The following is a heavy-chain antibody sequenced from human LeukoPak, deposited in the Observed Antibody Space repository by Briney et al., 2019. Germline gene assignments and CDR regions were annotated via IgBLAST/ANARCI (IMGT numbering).Heavy chain of an antibody. CDR3: ARHRAYSQDY. V-gene: IGHV3-74*01. D-gene: IGHD5-18*01. J-gene: IGHJ4*02. CDR1: GFTFSSYW. CDR2: INSDGSST. Sequence: GGSLRLSCAASGFTFSSYWMHWVRPAPGKGRVWVSRINSDGSSTIYADSVKGRFTISRDNAQNTLYLQMNSLRAEDTAVYYCARHRAYSQDYWGRGALVTVSS.